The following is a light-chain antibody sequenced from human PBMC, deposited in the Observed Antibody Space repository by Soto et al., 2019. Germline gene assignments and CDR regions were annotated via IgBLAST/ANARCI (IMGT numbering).Light chain of an antibody. CDR2: GAS. CDR3: QRYDSFRT. J-gene: IGKJ1*01. CDR1: QSVRSNF. Sequence: ENVLTQSPGTLSLSPWERATLSCRASQSVRSNFLAWYQQKPGQAPRLLIYGASNRATGIPDRFSGSGSGTDFTLTITRLEPEDFAMYYCQRYDSFRTFGQGTKVDIK. V-gene: IGKV3-20*01.